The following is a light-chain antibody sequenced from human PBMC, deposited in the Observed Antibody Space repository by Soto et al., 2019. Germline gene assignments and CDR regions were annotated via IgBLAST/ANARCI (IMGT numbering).Light chain of an antibody. CDR3: SSYTDDRSYV. CDR2: EVT. Sequence: QSVLTQPPSVSGSPGQSITLSCTGTTSDVGGYHFVSWYQQHPGKAPKLMIYEVTNRPSGVSDRFSGSKSGNTASLTISGLQAEDEADYYCSSYTDDRSYVFGSGTKVTVL. CDR1: TSDVGGYHF. V-gene: IGLV2-14*01. J-gene: IGLJ1*01.